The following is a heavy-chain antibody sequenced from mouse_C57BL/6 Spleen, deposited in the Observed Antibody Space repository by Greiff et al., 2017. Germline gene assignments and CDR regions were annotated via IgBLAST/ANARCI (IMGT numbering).Heavy chain of an antibody. J-gene: IGHJ1*03. Sequence: QVQLQQPGAELVRPGTSVKLSCTASGYTFTSYWMHWVKQRPGQGLEWIGAIDPADSYTNYNQKFKGKAILTADTSSSTAYMQLSSLTSEDAAVYYCARGGCYRYFADWGTGTTVTVSA. CDR1: GYTFTSYW. V-gene: IGHV1-59*01. CDR3: ARGGCYRYFAD. CDR2: IDPADSYT. D-gene: IGHD6-1*01.